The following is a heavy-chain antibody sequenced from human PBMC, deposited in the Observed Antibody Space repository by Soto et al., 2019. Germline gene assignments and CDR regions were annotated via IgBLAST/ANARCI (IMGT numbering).Heavy chain of an antibody. D-gene: IGHD4-17*01. CDR2: IYYSGST. V-gene: IGHV4-59*01. Sequence: PSETLSLTCTVSGDSISSYYWSWIRQPPGKGLEWIGYIYYSGSTNYNPSLKSRVTISVDTSKNHFSLKLSSVTATDTAVYYCARAYGDYVFDFWGQGTLVTVSS. J-gene: IGHJ4*02. CDR1: GDSISSYY. CDR3: ARAYGDYVFDF.